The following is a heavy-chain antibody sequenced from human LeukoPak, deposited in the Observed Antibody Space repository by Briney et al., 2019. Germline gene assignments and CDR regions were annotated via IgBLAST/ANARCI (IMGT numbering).Heavy chain of an antibody. CDR2: IYYSGST. J-gene: IGHJ6*02. CDR1: GGSISSYY. D-gene: IGHD1-26*01. CDR3: ARGRSNYYGMDV. Sequence: SETLSLTCTVSGGSISSYYWSWIRQPPGKGLEWIGYIYYSGSTSYSPSLKSRVTMSVDTSKNLFSLKVSSVTAADTAVYYCARGRSNYYGMDVWGQGTTVTVSS. V-gene: IGHV4-59*01.